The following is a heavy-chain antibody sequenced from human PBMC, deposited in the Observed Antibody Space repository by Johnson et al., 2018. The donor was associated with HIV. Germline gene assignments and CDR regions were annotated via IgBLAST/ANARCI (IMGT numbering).Heavy chain of an antibody. CDR1: GFTVSSNY. Sequence: VQLVESGGGLVQPGGSLRLSCAASGFTVSSNYMSWVRQAPGKGLEWVSGINWNGGSTGYADSVKGRFTISRDNAKNSLYLQMKSLRAADTALYYCARGGSDAFDIWGQGTMVTVSS. CDR2: INWNGGST. V-gene: IGHV3-20*04. D-gene: IGHD3-16*01. CDR3: ARGGSDAFDI. J-gene: IGHJ3*02.